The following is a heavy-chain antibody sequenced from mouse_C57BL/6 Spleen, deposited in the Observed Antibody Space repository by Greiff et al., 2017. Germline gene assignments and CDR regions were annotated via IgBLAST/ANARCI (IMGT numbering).Heavy chain of an antibody. CDR1: GFNIKDYY. D-gene: IGHD2-5*01. J-gene: IGHJ2*01. Sequence: VQLQQSGAELVKPGASVKLSCTASGFNIKDYYMHWVKQRTEQGLEWIGRIDPEDGETKYAPKFQGKATRTADTSSNTAYLQHSSLTSEDTAVYYCASPNYSNYVDYFDYWGQGTTLTVSS. CDR2: IDPEDGET. CDR3: ASPNYSNYVDYFDY. V-gene: IGHV14-2*01.